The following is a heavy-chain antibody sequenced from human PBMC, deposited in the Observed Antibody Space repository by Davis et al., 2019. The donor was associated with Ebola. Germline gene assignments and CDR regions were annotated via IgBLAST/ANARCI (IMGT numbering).Heavy chain of an antibody. Sequence: PGGSLRLSCAASGFTVSSNYMSWVRQAPGKGLEWVSVIYSGGSTYYADSVKGRFTISRDNSKNTLYLQMNSLRAEDTAVYYCASPGDSSGWALDYWGQGTLVTVSS. J-gene: IGHJ4*02. CDR1: GFTVSSNY. D-gene: IGHD6-19*01. CDR3: ASPGDSSGWALDY. CDR2: IYSGGST. V-gene: IGHV3-53*01.